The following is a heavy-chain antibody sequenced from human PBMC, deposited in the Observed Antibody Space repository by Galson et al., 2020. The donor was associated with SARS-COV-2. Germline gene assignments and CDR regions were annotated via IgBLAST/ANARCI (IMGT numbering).Heavy chain of an antibody. Sequence: PGGSLRLSCAASGFTFSSYGMHWVRQAPGKGLEWVAVISYDGSNKYYADSVKGQFTISRDNSKNTLYLQMNSLRAEDTAVYYCAKSLQVYSSGWYYFDYWGQGTLVTVSS. CDR1: GFTFSSYG. D-gene: IGHD6-19*01. J-gene: IGHJ4*02. CDR3: AKSLQVYSSGWYYFDY. V-gene: IGHV3-30*18. CDR2: ISYDGSNK.